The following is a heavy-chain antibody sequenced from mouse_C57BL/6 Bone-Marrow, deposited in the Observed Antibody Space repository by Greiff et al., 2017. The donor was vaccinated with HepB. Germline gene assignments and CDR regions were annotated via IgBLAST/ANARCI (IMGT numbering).Heavy chain of an antibody. V-gene: IGHV1-61*01. CDR3: ARWDGSSYDYAMDY. Sequence: QVQLQQPGAELVRPGSSVKLSCKASGYTFTSYWMDWVKQRPGQGLEWIGNIYPSDSETHYNQKFKDKATLTVDKSSSTAYMQLSSLTSEDSAVYYCARWDGSSYDYAMDYWGQGTSVTVSS. D-gene: IGHD1-1*01. J-gene: IGHJ4*01. CDR2: IYPSDSET. CDR1: GYTFTSYW.